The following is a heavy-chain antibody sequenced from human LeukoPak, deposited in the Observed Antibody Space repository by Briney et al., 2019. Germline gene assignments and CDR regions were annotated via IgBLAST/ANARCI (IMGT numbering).Heavy chain of an antibody. CDR1: GSIFGGYW. V-gene: IGHV3-30*18. CDR3: AKDGGLGYCSSTSCYRDPNWFDP. Sequence: GGSLRLSCAASGSIFGGYWMSWVRQAPGKGLEWVAVISYDGSNKYYADSVKGRFTISRDNSKNTLYLQMNSLRAEDTAVYYCAKDGGLGYCSSTSCYRDPNWFDPWGQGTLVTVSS. CDR2: ISYDGSNK. D-gene: IGHD2-2*02. J-gene: IGHJ5*02.